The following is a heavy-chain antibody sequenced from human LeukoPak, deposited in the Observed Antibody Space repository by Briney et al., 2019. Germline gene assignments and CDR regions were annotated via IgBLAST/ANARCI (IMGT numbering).Heavy chain of an antibody. CDR3: ARVGYSGYHYVYFDY. D-gene: IGHD5-12*01. Sequence: SETLSLTCTVSGGSISSYYWSWIRQPPGKGLEWIGYIYYSGSTNYNPSLKSRVTISVDTSKNQFSLNLSSVTAADTAVYYCARVGYSGYHYVYFDYWGQGTLVTVSS. J-gene: IGHJ4*02. CDR2: IYYSGST. CDR1: GGSISSYY. V-gene: IGHV4-59*12.